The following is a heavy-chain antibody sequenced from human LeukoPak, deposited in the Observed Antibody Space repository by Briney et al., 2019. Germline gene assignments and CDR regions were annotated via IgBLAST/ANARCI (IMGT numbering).Heavy chain of an antibody. Sequence: PGGSLRLSSAASGFTVSSNSMSWVRQAPGKGLEWVSVIYSGGGTYYADSVNGRFTISRDTSKNTLYLQMNNLRAEDTAVYYCARGLGGSDAFDIWAQGTMVTVSS. D-gene: IGHD1-26*01. CDR1: GFTVSSNS. V-gene: IGHV3-53*01. CDR2: IYSGGGT. CDR3: ARGLGGSDAFDI. J-gene: IGHJ3*02.